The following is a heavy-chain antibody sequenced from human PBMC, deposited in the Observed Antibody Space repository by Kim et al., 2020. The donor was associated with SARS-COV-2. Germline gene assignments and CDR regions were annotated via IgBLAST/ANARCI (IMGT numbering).Heavy chain of an antibody. CDR2: IYHSGST. V-gene: IGHV4-4*02. CDR1: GGSISSSNW. CDR3: ARDVGEPYGPLWYFDL. D-gene: IGHD3-16*01. J-gene: IGHJ2*01. Sequence: SETLSLTCAVSGGSISSSNWWSWVRQPPGKGLEWIGEIYHSGSTNYNPSLKSRVTISVDKSKNQFSLKLSSVTAADTAVYYCARDVGEPYGPLWYFDLWGRGTLVTVSS.